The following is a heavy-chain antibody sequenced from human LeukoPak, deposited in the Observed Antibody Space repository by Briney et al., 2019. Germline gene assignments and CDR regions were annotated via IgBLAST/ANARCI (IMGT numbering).Heavy chain of an antibody. CDR2: IYYSWST. V-gene: IGHV4-59*01. CDR1: GGFISSYY. J-gene: IGHJ4*02. Sequence: SETLSLTCTVSGGFISSYYCSWIRQPPGKGLEWIGYIYYSWSTNYNPSLKSQVTISVDTSKNQFSLKLSSVTAADTAVYYCARSYLWFGNTKTYYFDYWGQGTLVTVSS. CDR3: ARSYLWFGNTKTYYFDY. D-gene: IGHD3-10*01.